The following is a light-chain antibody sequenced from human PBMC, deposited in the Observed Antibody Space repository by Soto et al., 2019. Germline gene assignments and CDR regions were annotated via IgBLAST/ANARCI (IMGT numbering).Light chain of an antibody. V-gene: IGKV3-20*01. CDR2: GAS. CDR1: QSVSSSY. J-gene: IGKJ1*01. CDR3: QQYGSSPWA. Sequence: EIVLTQSPGTLSVSPGERATPSCRASQSVSSSYLAWYQQKPGQAPRLLIYGASSRATGIPDRYSGSGSGTDFTLTISRLEPEDFAVYYCQQYGSSPWAFGQGTKVDIK.